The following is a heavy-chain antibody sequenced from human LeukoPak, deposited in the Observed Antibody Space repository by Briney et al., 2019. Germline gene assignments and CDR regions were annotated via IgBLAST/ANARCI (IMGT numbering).Heavy chain of an antibody. CDR1: GGTFSSYA. J-gene: IGHJ4*02. Sequence: ASVKVSCKASGGTFSSYAISWVRQAPGQGLEWMGGIIPIFGTANYAQKFQGRVTITADKSTSTAYMELSSLRSEDTAVYYCARGRNTVTTPFDYWGQGTLVTVSS. D-gene: IGHD4-17*01. CDR3: ARGRNTVTTPFDY. V-gene: IGHV1-69*06. CDR2: IIPIFGTA.